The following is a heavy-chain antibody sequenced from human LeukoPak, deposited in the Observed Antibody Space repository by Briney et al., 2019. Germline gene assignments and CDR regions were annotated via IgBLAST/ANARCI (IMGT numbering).Heavy chain of an antibody. CDR2: MYYSGST. V-gene: IGHV4-59*08. CDR1: GGSISSYY. J-gene: IGHJ4*02. CDR3: ARHSELGIGTFDY. Sequence: SETLSLTCTVSGGSISSYYWSWIRQPPGKGLEWIGYMYYSGSTNYNPSTNYNPSLKSRVTISVDTSKNQFSLNLRSVTAADTAVYYCARHSELGIGTFDYWGQGTLVTVSS. D-gene: IGHD7-27*01.